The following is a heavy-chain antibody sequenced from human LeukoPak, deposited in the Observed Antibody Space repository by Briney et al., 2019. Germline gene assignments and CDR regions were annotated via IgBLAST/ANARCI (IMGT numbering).Heavy chain of an antibody. CDR2: IDPSTGGT. V-gene: IGHV1-2*02. CDR3: ARDDTVTTEH. J-gene: IGHJ1*01. D-gene: IGHD4-17*01. Sequence: ASVKVSCKTSGYTFSEYYIYWVRQAPGQGLEWMGWIDPSTGGTNYAQNFQGRVTMTRDTSISTAYMELSRLRSDDTAVYYCARDDTVTTEHWGQGTLVTVSS. CDR1: GYTFSEYY.